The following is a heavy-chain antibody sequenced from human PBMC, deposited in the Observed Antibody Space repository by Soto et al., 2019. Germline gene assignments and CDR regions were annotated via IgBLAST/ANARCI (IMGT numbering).Heavy chain of an antibody. J-gene: IGHJ5*02. CDR3: VRSDWFDP. CDR1: GFAFSHYW. CDR2: INGDGSAT. V-gene: IGHV3-74*01. Sequence: GGSLRLSCTASGFAFSHYWMHWVRQAPGKGLMWVSRINGDGSATTYADSVKGRFTISRDNAKNTLYLQMNSLRAEDKAVYYCVRSDWFDPWGQGTLVTVSS.